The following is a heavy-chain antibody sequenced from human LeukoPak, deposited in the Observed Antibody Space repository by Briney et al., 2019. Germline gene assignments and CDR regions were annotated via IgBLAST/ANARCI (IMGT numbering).Heavy chain of an antibody. CDR2: ISAYSGNT. V-gene: IGHV1-18*01. J-gene: IGHJ4*02. CDR3: ARAPSTGHGDYGPFY. Sequence: ASVKVSCKASGYTFTSYGISWVRQAPGQGLEWMGWISAYSGNTNYARNLQGRVTMTTDTSTSTAYMELRSLRSDDTAVYYCARAPSTGHGDYGPFYWGQGTLVTVSS. D-gene: IGHD4-17*01. CDR1: GYTFTSYG.